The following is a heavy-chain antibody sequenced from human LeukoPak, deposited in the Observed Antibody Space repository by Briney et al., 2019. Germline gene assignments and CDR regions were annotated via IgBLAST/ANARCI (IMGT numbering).Heavy chain of an antibody. V-gene: IGHV3-15*01. J-gene: IGHJ4*02. CDR3: TTLQLVHDY. Sequence: GFLRLSRATSGFTFSNTWMSWVRQAPGKGLEWLGLIKSKADGGTTDYAAPVKGRFTISRDDSKNTLYLQMNSLKIEDTAVYYCTTLQLVHDYWGQGTLVSVSS. D-gene: IGHD1/OR15-1a*01. CDR2: IKSKADGGTT. CDR1: GFTFSNTW.